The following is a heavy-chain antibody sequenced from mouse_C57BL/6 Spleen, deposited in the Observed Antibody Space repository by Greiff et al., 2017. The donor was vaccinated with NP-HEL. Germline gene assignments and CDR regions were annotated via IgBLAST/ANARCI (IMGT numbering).Heavy chain of an antibody. J-gene: IGHJ4*01. CDR3: ARVSNPPYYPLSMDD. D-gene: IGHD1-1*01. CDR1: GYTFTGYW. V-gene: IGHV1-9*01. CDR2: ILPGSGST. Sequence: VQLQQSGAELMKPGASVKLSCKATGYTFTGYWIEWVKQRPGHGLEWIGEILPGSGSTNYIEKFKGKATFTADTSSNTAYMQLSSLTTEDTAIYDCARVSNPPYYPLSMDDWGKGTSVTVSS.